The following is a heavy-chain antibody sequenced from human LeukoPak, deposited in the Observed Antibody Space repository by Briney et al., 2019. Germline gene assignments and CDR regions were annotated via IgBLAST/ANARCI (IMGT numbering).Heavy chain of an antibody. CDR1: GESSTVYH. CDR2: INHSGST. J-gene: IGHJ4*02. V-gene: IGHV4-34*01. Sequence: PSETLSLTCGVYGESSTVYHWSWIRQTPGKGLEWIGEINHSGSTNYNPSLKSRVTISVDTSKNQFSLKLSSVTAADTAVYYCARRNTYCSGGSCYGSEDYWGQGTLVTVSS. CDR3: ARRNTYCSGGSCYGSEDY. D-gene: IGHD2-15*01.